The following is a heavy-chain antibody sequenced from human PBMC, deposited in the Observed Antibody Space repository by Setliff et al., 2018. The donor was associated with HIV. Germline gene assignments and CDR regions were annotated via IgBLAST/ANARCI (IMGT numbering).Heavy chain of an antibody. V-gene: IGHV3-23*01. D-gene: IGHD1-26*01. CDR1: GFTFSSYA. CDR3: ARVGTGYKSAGNAFDI. CDR2: ISGNGGST. Sequence: PGGSLRLSCEASGFTFSSYAMSWVRQAPGKGLEWVSAISGNGGSTYSADSVKGRFTISRDNAKNSLYLQMNSLRVEDTAVYFCARVGTGYKSAGNAFDIWGQGTMVTVSS. J-gene: IGHJ3*02.